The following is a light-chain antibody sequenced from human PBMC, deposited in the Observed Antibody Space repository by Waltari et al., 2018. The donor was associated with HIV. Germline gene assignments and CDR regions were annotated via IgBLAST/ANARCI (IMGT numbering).Light chain of an antibody. CDR1: NSVAGGYKY. V-gene: IGLV2-14*01. J-gene: IGLJ2*01. Sequence: QSALTQPASVSGSPGQSITISCTGTNSVAGGYKYVYWYQQHPGKAPKLMIYEVSNRPSGVSNRFSGSKSGNTASLTISGLQAEDEADYYCSSYTSSSTLQVFGGGTKLTVL. CDR3: SSYTSSSTLQV. CDR2: EVS.